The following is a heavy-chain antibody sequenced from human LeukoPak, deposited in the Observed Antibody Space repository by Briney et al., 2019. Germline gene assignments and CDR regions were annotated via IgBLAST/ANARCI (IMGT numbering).Heavy chain of an antibody. CDR3: ARDTLLHYYDSSGYAPFDP. J-gene: IGHJ5*02. V-gene: IGHV1-46*01. CDR1: GYTFTSYY. D-gene: IGHD3-22*01. CDR2: INPSGGST. Sequence: ASVKVSCKASGYTFTSYYMHWVRQAPGQGLEWMGIINPSGGSTSYAQKFQGRVTITRVTSASTAYMELSSLRSEDTAVYYCARDTLLHYYDSSGYAPFDPWGQGTLVTVSS.